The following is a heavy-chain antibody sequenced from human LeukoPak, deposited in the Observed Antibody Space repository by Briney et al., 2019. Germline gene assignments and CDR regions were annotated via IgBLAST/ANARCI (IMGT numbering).Heavy chain of an antibody. Sequence: SETLSLTCTVSGGSISIYYWSWIRQPPGKGLEWIGYIYYSGSTKYNPSLKSRVTISVDTSKSQFSLELSSVTAADTAVYYCAREGDTYGDYDYWGQGTLVTVSS. D-gene: IGHD4-17*01. V-gene: IGHV4-59*12. CDR1: GGSISIYY. CDR2: IYYSGST. J-gene: IGHJ4*02. CDR3: AREGDTYGDYDY.